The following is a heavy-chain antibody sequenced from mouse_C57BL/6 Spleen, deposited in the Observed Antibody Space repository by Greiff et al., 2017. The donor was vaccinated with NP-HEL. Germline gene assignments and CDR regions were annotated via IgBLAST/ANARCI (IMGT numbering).Heavy chain of an antibody. J-gene: IGHJ1*03. D-gene: IGHD1-1*01. CDR2: ISSGSSTI. CDR1: GFTFSDYG. Sequence: EVMLVESGGGLVKPGGSLKLSCAASGFTFSDYGMHWVRQAPEKGLEWVAYISSGSSTIYYADTVKGRFTISRDNAKNTLCLQMTSLRSEDTAMYYCAKSPYYGSSHWYFDVWGTGTTVTVSS. V-gene: IGHV5-17*01. CDR3: AKSPYYGSSHWYFDV.